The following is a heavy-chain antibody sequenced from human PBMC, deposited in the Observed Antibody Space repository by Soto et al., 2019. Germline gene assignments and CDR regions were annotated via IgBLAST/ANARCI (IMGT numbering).Heavy chain of an antibody. V-gene: IGHV4-34*01. CDR2: INHSGST. Sequence: SETLSLTCAVYGGSFSGYYWSWIRQPPGKGLEWIGEINHSGSTNYNPSLKSRVTISVDTSKNQFSLKLSSVTAADTAVYYCARVIAARILRGWFDPWGQGTLVTVSS. J-gene: IGHJ5*02. CDR1: GGSFSGYY. D-gene: IGHD6-6*01. CDR3: ARVIAARILRGWFDP.